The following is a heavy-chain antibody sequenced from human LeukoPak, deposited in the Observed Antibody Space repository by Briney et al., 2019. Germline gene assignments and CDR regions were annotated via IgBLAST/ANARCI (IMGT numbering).Heavy chain of an antibody. J-gene: IGHJ4*02. V-gene: IGHV4-39*07. CDR3: ARGVHGSGSYYY. CDR2: IYYSGST. CDR1: GGSISSSSYY. Sequence: PSETLSLTCTVSGGSISSSSYYWGWIRQPPGKGLEWIGTIYYSGSTNYNPSLKSRVTISVDTSKNQFSLKLSSVTAADTAVYYCARGVHGSGSYYYWGQGTLVTVSS. D-gene: IGHD3-10*01.